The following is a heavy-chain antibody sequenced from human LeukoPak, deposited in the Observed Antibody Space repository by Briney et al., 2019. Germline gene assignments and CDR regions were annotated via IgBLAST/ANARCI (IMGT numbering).Heavy chain of an antibody. CDR2: FDPEDGET. D-gene: IGHD3-16*01. CDR1: GYTLTELS. J-gene: IGHJ4*02. CDR3: ATLRGGEATENSWLTDY. V-gene: IGHV1-24*01. Sequence: ASVKVSCKVSGYTLTELSMHWVRQAPGKGLEWMGGFDPEDGETIYAQKFQGRVTMTEDTSTDTAYMELSSLRSEDTAVYYCATLRGGEATENSWLTDYWGQGTLVTVSS.